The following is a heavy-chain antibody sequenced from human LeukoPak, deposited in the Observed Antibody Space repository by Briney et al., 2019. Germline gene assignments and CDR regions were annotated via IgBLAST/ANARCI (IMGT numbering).Heavy chain of an antibody. CDR2: INPKSGGT. V-gene: IGHV1-2*02. J-gene: IGHJ5*02. D-gene: IGHD2-8*02. Sequence: ASVKVSCKASGYTFTDYYIHWVRQAPGQGLEWMGWINPKSGGTKHIVNFQGRLTMTRDTSISTAYMELSRLRSDDTAVYYCARGRGFVLIPPTTVWFAPWGQGTLVTVAA. CDR1: GYTFTDYY. CDR3: ARGRGFVLIPPTTVWFAP.